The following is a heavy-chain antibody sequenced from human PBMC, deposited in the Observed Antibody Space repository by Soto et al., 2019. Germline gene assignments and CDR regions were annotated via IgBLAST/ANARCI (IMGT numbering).Heavy chain of an antibody. CDR2: IYYSGST. V-gene: IGHV4-31*03. CDR3: ARDHHVDTAMVNWFDP. J-gene: IGHJ5*02. CDR1: GGSISSGGYY. D-gene: IGHD5-18*01. Sequence: SETLSLTCTVSGGSISSGGYYWSWIRQHPGKGLEWIGYIYYSGSTYYNPSLKSRVTISVDTSKNQFSLKLSSVTAADTAVYYCARDHHVDTAMVNWFDPWGQGTLVTVSS.